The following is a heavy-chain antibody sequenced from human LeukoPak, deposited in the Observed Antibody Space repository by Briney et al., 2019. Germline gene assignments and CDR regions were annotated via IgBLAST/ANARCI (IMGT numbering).Heavy chain of an antibody. CDR1: GFTFSSYS. Sequence: QPGGCVRLSCAASGFTFSSYSMNWVRQAPGKGLEWVSYITSSSSTIYYADSVKGRFTISRDNAKNSLYLQMNSLRDEDTAVYYCAREHTLAAAEAPDAFDIWGQGTTVTLSS. CDR3: AREHTLAAAEAPDAFDI. CDR2: ITSSSSTI. D-gene: IGHD6-13*01. V-gene: IGHV3-48*02. J-gene: IGHJ3*02.